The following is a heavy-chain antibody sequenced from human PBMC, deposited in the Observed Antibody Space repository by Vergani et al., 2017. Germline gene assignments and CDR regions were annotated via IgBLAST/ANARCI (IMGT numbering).Heavy chain of an antibody. V-gene: IGHV4-39*07. CDR1: GGSISSSSYY. Sequence: QLQLQESGPGLVKPSETLSLTCTVSGGSISSSSYYWGWIRQPPGKGLEWIGSIYYSGGTYYNPSLKSRVTISVDTSKNQFSLKLRSVTAADTAVYYCARGGEGSYYNGYYYYYMDVWGKGTTVTVSS. CDR2: IYYSGGT. J-gene: IGHJ6*03. D-gene: IGHD3-10*01. CDR3: ARGGEGSYYNGYYYYYMDV.